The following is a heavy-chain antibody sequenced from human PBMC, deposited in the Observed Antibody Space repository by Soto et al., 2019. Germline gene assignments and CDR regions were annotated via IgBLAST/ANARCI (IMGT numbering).Heavy chain of an antibody. CDR1: GGSISSYY. CDR2: IYYSGST. CDR3: ARLEYSSGWYRFGY. V-gene: IGHV4-59*01. Sequence: QVQLQESGPGLVKPSETLSLTCTVSGGSISSYYWSWIRQPPGKGLEWIGYIYYSGSTNYKPSLTSRVTISVDTSKNQFSLKLSSVTAADTAVYYCARLEYSSGWYRFGYWGQGTLVTVSS. J-gene: IGHJ4*02. D-gene: IGHD6-19*01.